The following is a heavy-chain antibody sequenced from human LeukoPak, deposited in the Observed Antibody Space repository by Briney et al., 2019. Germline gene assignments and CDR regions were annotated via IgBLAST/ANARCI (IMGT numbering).Heavy chain of an antibody. CDR2: IHKDGIDT. V-gene: IGHV3-74*01. J-gene: IGHJ4*02. Sequence: GGSLRLSCATSGFTFSSYWMHWVRQAPGKGLVWVARIHKDGIDTSYADSVQGRFTISRDYARNTVSLQMNSLRADDTAVYYCARGGSGCFDYWGQGTLVTVSS. CDR3: ARGGSGCFDY. CDR1: GFTFSSYW. D-gene: IGHD3-16*01.